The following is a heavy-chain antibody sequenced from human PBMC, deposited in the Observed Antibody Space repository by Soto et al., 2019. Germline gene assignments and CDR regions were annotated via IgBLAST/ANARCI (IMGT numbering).Heavy chain of an antibody. V-gene: IGHV3-48*01. CDR1: GFTFSIYN. J-gene: IGHJ5*02. D-gene: IGHD6-25*01. CDR2: ISSGSVST. CDR3: ARDRPTYSSAWLGSDL. Sequence: DVQLEESGGGLVQPGGSLRLSCVVSGFTFSIYNMDWVRQAPGKGLEWISSISSGSVSTYYADSVKGRFTISRDNAKNSLYLQMTDLRVDDTAVYYLARDRPTYSSAWLGSDLRGQGTLVTVSS.